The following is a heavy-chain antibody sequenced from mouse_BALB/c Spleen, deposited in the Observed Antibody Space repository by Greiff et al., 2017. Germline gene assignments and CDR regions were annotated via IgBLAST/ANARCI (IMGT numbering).Heavy chain of an antibody. D-gene: IGHD1-2*01. J-gene: IGHJ3*01. CDR2: IYPGGGYT. Sequence: VQLQQSGAELVRPGTSVKISCKASGYTFTNYWLGWVKQRPGHGLEWIGDIYPGGGYTNYNEKFKGKATLTADTSSSTAYIQLSSLTSEDSAVYFGAEGAYITTAFAYWGQGTLVTVSA. V-gene: IGHV1-63*02. CDR3: AEGAYITTAFAY. CDR1: GYTFTNYW.